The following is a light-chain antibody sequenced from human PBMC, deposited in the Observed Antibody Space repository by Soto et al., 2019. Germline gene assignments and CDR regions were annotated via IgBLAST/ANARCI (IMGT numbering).Light chain of an antibody. CDR2: GAS. V-gene: IGKV3D-15*01. Sequence: IVMTQSPATLSASPGDGATLSCRASQSVDSNLAWYQQKPGQTPRLLIYGASNRPTGIPDRFSGSGSGTEFTLTIIRLQSEDSAVYYCQKYVTSPEWVFGQGTKVDI. CDR3: QKYVTSPEWV. J-gene: IGKJ1*01. CDR1: QSVDSN.